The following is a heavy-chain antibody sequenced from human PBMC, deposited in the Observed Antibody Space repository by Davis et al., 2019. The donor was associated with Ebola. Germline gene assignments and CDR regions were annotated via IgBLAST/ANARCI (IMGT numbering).Heavy chain of an antibody. J-gene: IGHJ3*02. CDR3: ARGLVTYYYDSSGYGSYDAFDI. CDR1: GGSISSSSYY. V-gene: IGHV4-61*05. D-gene: IGHD3-22*01. Sequence: SETLSLSCTVSGGSISSSSYYWGWIRQPPGKGLEWIGYIYYSGSTNYNPSLKSRVTISVDTSKNQFSLKLSSVTAADTAVYYCARGLVTYYYDSSGYGSYDAFDIWGQGTMVTVSS. CDR2: IYYSGST.